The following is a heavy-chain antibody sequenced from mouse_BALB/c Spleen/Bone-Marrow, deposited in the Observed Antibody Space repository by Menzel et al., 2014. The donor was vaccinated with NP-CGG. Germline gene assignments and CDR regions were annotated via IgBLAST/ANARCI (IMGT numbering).Heavy chain of an antibody. CDR2: IDPYYGGT. CDR1: GYSFTGYK. Sequence: VQLQQSGPELEKPGASVKISCKASGYSFTGYKMNWVKQSGGRSLEWIGNIDPYYGGTSYNQKFRGKATLTVDKSSSTAYMQLTSLTSEDSAVYYCARNHFGSNSLGYWGQGTLVTVSA. J-gene: IGHJ3*01. CDR3: ARNHFGSNSLGY. D-gene: IGHD1-1*01. V-gene: IGHV1S135*01.